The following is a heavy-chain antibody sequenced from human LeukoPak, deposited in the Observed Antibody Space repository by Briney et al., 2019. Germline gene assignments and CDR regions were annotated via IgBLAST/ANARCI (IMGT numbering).Heavy chain of an antibody. CDR1: GGSISSGSYY. CDR3: ARDRGYGSLDY. CDR2: IYTSGST. D-gene: IGHD2-15*01. J-gene: IGHJ4*02. V-gene: IGHV4-61*02. Sequence: SETLSLTWTVSGGSISSGSYYWSWIRQPAGKGLEWIGRIYTSGSTHYNPSLKSRVTMSVDTSKNQFSLTLSSVTAADTAVYYCARDRGYGSLDYWGQGTLVTVSS.